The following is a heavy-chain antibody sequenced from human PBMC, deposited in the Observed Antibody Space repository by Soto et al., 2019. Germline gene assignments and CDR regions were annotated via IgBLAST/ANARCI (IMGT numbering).Heavy chain of an antibody. CDR2: ISAYNGNT. CDR1: GYTFTSYG. CDR3: AASGYYYDSSGLGNWFDP. V-gene: IGHV1-18*01. J-gene: IGHJ5*02. D-gene: IGHD3-22*01. Sequence: ASVKVYCKASGYTFTSYGISWVRQAPGQGLEWMGWISAYNGNTNYAQKLQGRVTMTTDTSTSTAYMELRSLRSDDTAVYYCAASGYYYDSSGLGNWFDPWGQGTLVTVPQ.